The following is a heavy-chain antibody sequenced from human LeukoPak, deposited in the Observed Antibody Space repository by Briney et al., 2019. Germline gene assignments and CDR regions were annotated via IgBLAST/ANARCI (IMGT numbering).Heavy chain of an antibody. CDR3: ARGGRVNYYYDSSGYYLLDY. Sequence: ASVKVSCKASGYTFTNYDINWMRQATGQGLEWMGWMNPNSGNTGYAQKFQGRVTMTRNTSISTAYMELSRLRSDDTAVYYCARGGRVNYYYDSSGYYLLDYWGQGTPVTVSS. J-gene: IGHJ4*02. D-gene: IGHD3-22*01. V-gene: IGHV1-8*01. CDR2: MNPNSGNT. CDR1: GYTFTNYD.